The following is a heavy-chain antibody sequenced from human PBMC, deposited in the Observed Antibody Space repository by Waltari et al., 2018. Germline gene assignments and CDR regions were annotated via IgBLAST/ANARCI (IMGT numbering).Heavy chain of an antibody. V-gene: IGHV4-59*01. CDR2: IYYSGST. CDR1: GGSISSYY. D-gene: IGHD5-12*01. J-gene: IGHJ4*02. Sequence: QVQLQESGPGLVKPSETLSLTCTVSGGSISSYYWSWIRQPPGKGLEWIGYIYYSGSTNSNPSLKSRVTISVDTSKNQFSLKLSSVTAADTAVYYCARESGYSGTYYFDYWGQGTLVTVSS. CDR3: ARESGYSGTYYFDY.